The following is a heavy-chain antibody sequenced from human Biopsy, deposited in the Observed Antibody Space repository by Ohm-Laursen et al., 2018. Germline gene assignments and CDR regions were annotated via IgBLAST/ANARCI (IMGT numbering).Heavy chain of an antibody. CDR1: GYTFTGQY. CDR3: AKGQDLRGGAEYFQH. CDR2: INPHSGTT. D-gene: IGHD2-15*01. J-gene: IGHJ1*01. Sequence: VASVKVSCKAHGYTFTGQYLHWVRQVPGQGLEWMGWINPHSGTTKFAQDFQGRVTMNRDTSITTAYMELRRLRSDDTAVYYCAKGQDLRGGAEYFQHWGQGALVTVSS. V-gene: IGHV1-2*02.